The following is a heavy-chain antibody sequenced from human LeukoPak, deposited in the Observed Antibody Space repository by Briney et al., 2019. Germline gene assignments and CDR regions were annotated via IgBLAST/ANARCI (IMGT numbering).Heavy chain of an antibody. V-gene: IGHV4-59*08. CDR3: ARHLAPSSGYLTLDY. D-gene: IGHD3-22*01. J-gene: IGHJ4*02. Sequence: SETLSLTCTVSGGSINKYYWSWIRQSPGKGLEWLGYVHDSAGTIYNPSLKSRVTISVGTSKNQFSLKLSSVTAADTAVYYCARHLAPSSGYLTLDYWGQGTLVTVSS. CDR1: GGSINKYY. CDR2: VHDSAGT.